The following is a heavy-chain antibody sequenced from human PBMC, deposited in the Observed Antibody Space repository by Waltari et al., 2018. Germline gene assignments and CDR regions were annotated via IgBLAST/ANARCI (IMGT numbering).Heavy chain of an antibody. CDR3: ARDTPAPRITGATSVDY. CDR1: GYSISSGYY. CDR2: IYHSGIT. J-gene: IGHJ4*02. D-gene: IGHD1-20*01. Sequence: QVQLQESGPGLVKPSETLSLTCSVSGYSISSGYYWGWIRQPPGKGLEWIGSIYHSGITFSNPSLKSRVTISVATSKNHFSLKLSSVTAADTAVYYCARDTPAPRITGATSVDYWGQGTLVTVSS. V-gene: IGHV4-38-2*02.